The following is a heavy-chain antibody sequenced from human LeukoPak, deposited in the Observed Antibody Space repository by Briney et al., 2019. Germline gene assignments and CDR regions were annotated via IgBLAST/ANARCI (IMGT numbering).Heavy chain of an antibody. Sequence: ASVKVSCKTSGYTFTGYYVHWVRQAPGQRLEWMGYINPDNGGTNYAQRFRGRVTMTRDTSISTAYMELSSLKSDDTAVYYCAPSGTYRSSDYYFDYWGQGTLVTVSS. CDR1: GYTFTGYY. V-gene: IGHV1-2*02. J-gene: IGHJ4*02. CDR2: INPDNGGT. CDR3: APSGTYRSSDYYFDY. D-gene: IGHD1-26*01.